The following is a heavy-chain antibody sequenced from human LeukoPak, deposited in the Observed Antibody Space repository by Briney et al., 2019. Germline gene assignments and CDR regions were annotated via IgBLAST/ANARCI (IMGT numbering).Heavy chain of an antibody. D-gene: IGHD6-6*01. Sequence: SGTLSLTCAVSGGSISSSNWWNWVRQPPGKGPEWIGEIYHSGSTNYNPSLKSRVTISVDKSKNQFSLKLSSVTAADTAVYYCARLYSSSSYFDYWGQGTLVTVSS. CDR2: IYHSGST. CDR3: ARLYSSSSYFDY. J-gene: IGHJ4*02. CDR1: GGSISSSNW. V-gene: IGHV4-4*02.